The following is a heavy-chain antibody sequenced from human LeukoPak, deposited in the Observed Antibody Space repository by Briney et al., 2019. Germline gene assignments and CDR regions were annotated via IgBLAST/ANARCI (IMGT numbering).Heavy chain of an antibody. J-gene: IGHJ3*02. CDR1: GSSFTTYW. D-gene: IGHD3-16*02. Sequence: GESLKISCKGSGSSFTTYWIGWVRQLPGKGLEWMGIIYPGDSLGDSNPRYSPSFQGQVTISADKSISTAYLQWSSLKASDTAMYFCVRDRITFGGVLAPQAFDIWGQGTMVTVS. V-gene: IGHV5-51*01. CDR2: IYPGDSLGDSNP. CDR3: VRDRITFGGVLAPQAFDI.